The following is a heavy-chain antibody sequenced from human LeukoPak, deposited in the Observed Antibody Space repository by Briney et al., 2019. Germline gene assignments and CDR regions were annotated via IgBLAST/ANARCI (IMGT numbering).Heavy chain of an antibody. J-gene: IGHJ4*02. CDR2: IHNDGTMG. D-gene: IGHD6-19*01. CDR1: GFTFSRLG. Sequence: GGSLRLSCATSGFTFSRLGMQWVRQAPGKGLEWVAVIHNDGTMGQYADSVKGRFTISRDNSNNILYLQMNSLRADDTAVYYCAKQWLVGIWGQGTLVTVSS. V-gene: IGHV3-30*02. CDR3: AKQWLVGI.